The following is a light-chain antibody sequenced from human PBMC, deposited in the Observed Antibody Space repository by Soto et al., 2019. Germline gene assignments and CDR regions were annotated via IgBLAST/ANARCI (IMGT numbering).Light chain of an antibody. CDR2: GAS. V-gene: IGKV3-15*01. CDR3: QQYSNWPRT. CDR1: QSVSSK. J-gene: IGKJ1*01. Sequence: EKVMTQSPATLSVPPVERATLSCMASQSVSSKLAWYQQKPGQAPRLLIYGASTRATGIPARFSGSGSGTEFTLTISSLQSEDFAVYYCQQYSNWPRTFGPGTKVDIK.